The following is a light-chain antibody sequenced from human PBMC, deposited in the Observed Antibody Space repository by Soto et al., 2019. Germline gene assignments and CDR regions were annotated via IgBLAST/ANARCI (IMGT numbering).Light chain of an antibody. CDR1: MSNIGSDT. V-gene: IGLV1-44*01. CDR3: ASWDASLNGWV. J-gene: IGLJ3*02. Sequence: QSVLTQPPSASGTPGQRVTISCSGSMSNIGSDTVNWYQQLPGTAPKLLIHRANQRPSGVPGRFSASKSGTSASLAISGLQPEDEADYHCASWDASLNGWVFGGGTKVTVL. CDR2: RAN.